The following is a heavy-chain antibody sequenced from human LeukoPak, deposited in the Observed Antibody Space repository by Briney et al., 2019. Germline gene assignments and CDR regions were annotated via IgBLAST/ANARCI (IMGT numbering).Heavy chain of an antibody. CDR2: ISGSGDST. CDR1: GFTFSTYA. CDR3: AREPSDNWQREDL. V-gene: IGHV3-23*01. J-gene: IGHJ5*02. Sequence: GGSLRLSCAASGFTFSTYAMTWVRQAPGKGLEWVSAISGSGDSTYYADSVKGRFTISRDNSKNTLYLQVNSLRTEDTAVYYCAREPSDNWQREDLWGRGTLVIVSS. D-gene: IGHD5-24*01.